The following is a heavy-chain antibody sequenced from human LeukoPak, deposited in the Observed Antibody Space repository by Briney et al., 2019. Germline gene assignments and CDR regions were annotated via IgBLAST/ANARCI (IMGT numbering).Heavy chain of an antibody. J-gene: IGHJ4*02. D-gene: IGHD3-10*01. CDR3: ARDLSYSLEY. CDR1: GFTSNDYW. CDR2: IKGDGSST. Sequence: GRSLRLSCAASGFTSNDYWMHSVRQAPGKGLVWVSRIKGDGSSTTYADSAKGRFPISRDNAKTRLYLQMNSLRAEATAVYYCARDLSYSLEYWGQGTLVTVSS. V-gene: IGHV3-74*01.